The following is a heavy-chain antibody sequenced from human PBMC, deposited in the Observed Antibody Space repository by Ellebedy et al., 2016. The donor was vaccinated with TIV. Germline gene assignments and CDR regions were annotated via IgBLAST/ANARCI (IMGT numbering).Heavy chain of an antibody. J-gene: IGHJ6*02. CDR2: INPSGGST. Sequence: AASVKVSCKASGYTFTSYYMHWVRQAPGQGLEWMGIINPSGGSTSYAQKFQGRVTMTRDTSTSTVYMELSSLRSEDTAVYYCARDLSGSPESIHDYYYGMDVWGQGTTVTVSS. CDR3: ARDLSGSPESIHDYYYGMDV. V-gene: IGHV1-46*01. CDR1: GYTFTSYY. D-gene: IGHD1-26*01.